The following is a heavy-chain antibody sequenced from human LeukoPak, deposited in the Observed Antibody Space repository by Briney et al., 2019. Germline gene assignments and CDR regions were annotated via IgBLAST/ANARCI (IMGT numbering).Heavy chain of an antibody. J-gene: IGHJ4*02. Sequence: GGSLRLSCAASGFTFGSYVMSWVRQAPGKGPEWVSAISGDGGTYYADSVKGRFTISRDNSKNTLYLQMNRLGGEDTALYYWARYCGAASCYSGFDYWGQGTLVTVAS. CDR1: GFTFGSYV. V-gene: IGHV3-23*01. D-gene: IGHD2-15*01. CDR3: ARYCGAASCYSGFDY. CDR2: ISGDGGT.